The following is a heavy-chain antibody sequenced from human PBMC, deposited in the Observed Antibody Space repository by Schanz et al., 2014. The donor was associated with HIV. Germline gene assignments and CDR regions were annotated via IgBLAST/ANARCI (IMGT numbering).Heavy chain of an antibody. CDR2: IWYDGSYK. Sequence: QVQLVESGGGVVQPGRSLRLSCAASGFTFSNFAMHWVRQAPGKGLEWAAVIWYDGSYKYYADSVKGRFTISRDNSKNTLYLQMNSLRVEDTAVYYCANEEVPNDYWGQGTLVTVSS. J-gene: IGHJ4*02. CDR3: ANEEVPNDY. V-gene: IGHV3-33*06. CDR1: GFTFSNFA.